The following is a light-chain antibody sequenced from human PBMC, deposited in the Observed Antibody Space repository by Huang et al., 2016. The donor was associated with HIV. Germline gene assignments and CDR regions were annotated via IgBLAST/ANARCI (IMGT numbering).Light chain of an antibody. Sequence: EIVLTQSPATLSLSPGERATLSCRASQNFSNYLAWYQHKPGQPPRLLIYDASNRATGSPTRFSGSGSGTDFTLTISSLEPEDFAVYYCQQRSRWLTFGGGTRVEVK. CDR3: QQRSRWLT. V-gene: IGKV3-11*01. CDR2: DAS. J-gene: IGKJ4*01. CDR1: QNFSNY.